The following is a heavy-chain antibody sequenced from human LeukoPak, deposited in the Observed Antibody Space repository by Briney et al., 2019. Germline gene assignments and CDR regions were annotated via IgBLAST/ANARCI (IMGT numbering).Heavy chain of an antibody. CDR1: GYSISSGYY. Sequence: SETLSLTCTVSGYSISSGYYWGWILQPPGKGLEWIGSIYHSGSTHYNPSLKSRVTISVDTSKNQFSLKLSSVTAADMAVYYSARGIFGVHYDILTGYYTGDFDYWGQGTLVTISS. CDR3: ARGIFGVHYDILTGYYTGDFDY. CDR2: IYHSGST. J-gene: IGHJ4*02. D-gene: IGHD3-9*01. V-gene: IGHV4-38-2*02.